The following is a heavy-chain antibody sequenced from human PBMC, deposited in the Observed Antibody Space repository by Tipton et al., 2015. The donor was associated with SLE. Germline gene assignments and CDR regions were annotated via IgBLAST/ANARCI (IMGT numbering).Heavy chain of an antibody. CDR1: GGSFSGYY. CDR2: INHSGST. D-gene: IGHD6-13*01. Sequence: TLSLTCAVYGGSFSGYYWSWIRQPPGKGLEWIGEINHSGSTNYNPSLKSRVTISVDTSKNQFSLKLSSVTAADTAVYYCARQILVQYFDHWGQGSLVTVSS. J-gene: IGHJ4*02. V-gene: IGHV4-34*01. CDR3: ARQILVQYFDH.